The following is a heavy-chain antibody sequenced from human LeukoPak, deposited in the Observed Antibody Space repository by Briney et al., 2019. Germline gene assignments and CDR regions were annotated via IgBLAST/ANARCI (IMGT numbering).Heavy chain of an antibody. CDR1: GYTFTKYG. D-gene: IGHD3-10*01. J-gene: IGHJ5*01. CDR2: ISTYNGDT. V-gene: IGHV1-18*01. CDR3: ARTPNYGSGSLFFWFDS. Sequence: VASVKVSCKASGYTFTKYGIGWVQQAPGQGLEWMGWISTYNGDTYYPQKVQGRVTMTTDTSTTTGYMELRSLTSDDTAVYYCARTPNYGSGSLFFWFDSWGQGTRVTVSS.